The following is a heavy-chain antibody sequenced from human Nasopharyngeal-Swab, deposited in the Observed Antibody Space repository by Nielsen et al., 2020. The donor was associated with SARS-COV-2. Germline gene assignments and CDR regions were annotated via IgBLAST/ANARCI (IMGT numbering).Heavy chain of an antibody. V-gene: IGHV3-30*03. CDR2: ISYDGSNK. J-gene: IGHJ6*04. Sequence: GESLKISCAASGFPFTNYGVHWVRQAPGKGLEWVAVISYDGSNKYYADSVKGRFTISRDNSKNTLYLQMNSLKAEDTAVYYCARDLGDVWGKGTTVTVSS. CDR1: GFPFTNYG. CDR3: ARDLGDV.